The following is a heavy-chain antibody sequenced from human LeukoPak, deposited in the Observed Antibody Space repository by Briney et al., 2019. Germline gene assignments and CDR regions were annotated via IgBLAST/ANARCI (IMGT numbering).Heavy chain of an antibody. D-gene: IGHD1-26*01. J-gene: IGHJ6*03. V-gene: IGHV3-53*01. CDR3: ARNSGSYFGYYYYYMDV. Sequence: GGSLRLSCAASGFTVSSNYMSWVRQAPGKGLEWVSVIYSGGSTYYADSVKGRFTISRDNSKNTLYLQMNSLRAEDTAVYYCARNSGSYFGYYYYYMDVWGKGTTVTVSS. CDR2: IYSGGST. CDR1: GFTVSSNY.